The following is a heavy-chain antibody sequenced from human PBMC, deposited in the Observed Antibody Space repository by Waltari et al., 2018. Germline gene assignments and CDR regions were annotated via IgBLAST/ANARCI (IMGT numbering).Heavy chain of an antibody. CDR3: AINYDILTGYSWFDP. CDR1: GGSISSYY. D-gene: IGHD3-9*01. CDR2: IYYSGST. J-gene: IGHJ5*02. Sequence: QVQLQESGPGLVKPSETLSLTCTVSGGSISSYYWSWIRQPPGKGLEWIGYIYYSGSTTYNPSLKSRVTIAVDTAKNQFSLKLSSVTAADTAVYYCAINYDILTGYSWFDPWGQGTLVTVSA. V-gene: IGHV4-59*01.